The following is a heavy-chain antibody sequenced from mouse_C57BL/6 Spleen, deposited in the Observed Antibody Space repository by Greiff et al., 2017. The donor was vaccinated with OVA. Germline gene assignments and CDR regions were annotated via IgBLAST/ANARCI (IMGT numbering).Heavy chain of an antibody. D-gene: IGHD2-2*01. CDR1: GYAFSSSW. CDR2: IYPGDGDT. J-gene: IGHJ2*01. V-gene: IGHV1-82*01. Sequence: QVQLQQSGPELVKPGASVKISCKASGYAFSSSWMNWVKQRPGKGLEWIGRIYPGDGDTKYNGKFKGKATLTADKSSSTAYMQHSSLTSEDSAVYFCANHGYNYWGQGTTLTVSS. CDR3: ANHGYNY.